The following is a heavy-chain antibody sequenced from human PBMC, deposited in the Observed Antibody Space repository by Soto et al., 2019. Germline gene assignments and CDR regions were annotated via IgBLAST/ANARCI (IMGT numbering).Heavy chain of an antibody. D-gene: IGHD4-17*01. CDR1: GGTFSSYA. CDR2: IIPIFGTA. J-gene: IGHJ4*02. CDR3: ARDRDYGATRDYFDY. V-gene: IGHV1-69*01. Sequence: QVQLVQSGAEVKKPGSSVKVSCKASGGTFSSYAISWVRQAPGQGLEWMGGIIPIFGTATYAQKFQGRVTITADESTSTAYMELSSLRAEDTAVYYCARDRDYGATRDYFDYWCQGTLVTVSS.